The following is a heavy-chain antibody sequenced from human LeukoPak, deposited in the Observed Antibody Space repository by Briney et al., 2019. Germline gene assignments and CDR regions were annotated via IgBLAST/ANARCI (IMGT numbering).Heavy chain of an antibody. CDR3: ARDRGSSGWYGEGYFDY. V-gene: IGHV4-59*01. J-gene: IGHJ4*02. CDR2: NYYSGRT. Sequence: SETLSLTCTVPGGSIRSYFCSWILQPPGKGLRWIGHNYYSGRTNYSPSLKSRVTISVDTSKSQFSLILSAVTAADTAVYYCARDRGSSGWYGEGYFDYWGQGILVTVPP. D-gene: IGHD6-19*01. CDR1: GGSIRSYF.